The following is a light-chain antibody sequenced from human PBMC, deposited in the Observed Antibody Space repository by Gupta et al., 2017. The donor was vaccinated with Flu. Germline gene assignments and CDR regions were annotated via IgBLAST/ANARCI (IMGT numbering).Light chain of an antibody. CDR1: QTITTINSN. V-gene: IGKV1-39*01. CDR3: QQSDSIPLT. J-gene: IGKJ4*01. Sequence: DIQMTQSPSSLSASVGDRVTITCRASQTITTINSNLNWYQQKPGKAPNLLIYAASTLQSGVPSRFSGSGSGTDFTLTISRLQPEDFATYYCQQSDSIPLTFGGGTKVEIK. CDR2: AAS.